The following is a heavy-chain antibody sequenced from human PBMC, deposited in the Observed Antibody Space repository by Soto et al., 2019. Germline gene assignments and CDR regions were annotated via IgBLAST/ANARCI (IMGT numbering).Heavy chain of an antibody. J-gene: IGHJ1*01. CDR2: INTGNGDT. D-gene: IGHD1-26*01. CDR3: ARARSGSPTEYFQY. CDR1: GYTFTIYY. Sequence: ASVKVSCKASGYTFTIYYMHWVRQAPGQGLEWMGWINTGNGDTKYSQKVQGRVTITRDTSASTAFMELNSLISEDTAVYFCARARSGSPTEYFQYWG. V-gene: IGHV1-3*04.